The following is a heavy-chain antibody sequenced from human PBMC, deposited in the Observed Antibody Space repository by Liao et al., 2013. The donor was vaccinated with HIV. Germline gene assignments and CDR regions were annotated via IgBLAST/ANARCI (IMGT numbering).Heavy chain of an antibody. V-gene: IGHV4-61*01. CDR3: ARDGGWGWFDP. J-gene: IGHJ5*02. CDR2: IYYSGST. D-gene: IGHD3-16*01. Sequence: QVQLQESGPGLVKPSETLSLTCTVSGGSISSSSYYWGWIRQPPGKGLEWIGYIYYSGSTNYNPSLKSRVTISVDTSKNQFSLKLSSVTAADTAVYYCARDGGWGWFDPWGQGTLVTVSS. CDR1: GGSISSSSYY.